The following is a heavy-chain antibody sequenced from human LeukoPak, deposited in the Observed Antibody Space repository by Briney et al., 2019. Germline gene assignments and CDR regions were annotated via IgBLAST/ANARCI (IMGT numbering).Heavy chain of an antibody. Sequence: PGGSLRLSCAASGFTFSTYWMHWVRQAPGKGLVWVSRINSDGSKTNYADSVKGRFTVSRDDSKNTLYLQMNSLRAEDTAVYYCAKELVDTASGDYWGQGTLVTVSS. CDR1: GFTFSTYW. CDR3: AKELVDTASGDY. V-gene: IGHV3-74*01. CDR2: INSDGSKT. J-gene: IGHJ4*02. D-gene: IGHD5-18*01.